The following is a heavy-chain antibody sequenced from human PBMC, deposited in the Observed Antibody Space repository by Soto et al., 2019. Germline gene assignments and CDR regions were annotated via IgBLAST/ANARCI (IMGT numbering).Heavy chain of an antibody. V-gene: IGHV3-48*01. D-gene: IGHD4-17*01. CDR3: ARDDYGGDSDY. CDR2: ISRSSVTI. J-gene: IGHJ4*02. CDR1: GFTFSSHS. Sequence: EVQLVESGGGLVQPGGSLRLSCAASGFTFSSHSMNWVRQAPGKGLEWVSYISRSSVTIYHADSVKGRFTISRDNDKNSLYLQMNSLRAEDTAVYYCARDDYGGDSDYWGQGTLVTVSS.